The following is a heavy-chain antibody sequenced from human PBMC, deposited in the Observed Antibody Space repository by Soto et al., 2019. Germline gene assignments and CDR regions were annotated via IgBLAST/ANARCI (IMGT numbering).Heavy chain of an antibody. CDR1: GGSFSGYY. CDR2: INHSGST. D-gene: IGHD5-12*01. J-gene: IGHJ4*02. CDR3: ARELNSGYVVR. Sequence: SETLSLTCAVYGGSFSGYYWSWIRQPPGKGLEWIGEINHSGSTNYNPSLKSRVTISVDTSKNQFSLKLSSVTAADTAVYYCARELNSGYVVRWGQGTLVTVSS. V-gene: IGHV4-34*01.